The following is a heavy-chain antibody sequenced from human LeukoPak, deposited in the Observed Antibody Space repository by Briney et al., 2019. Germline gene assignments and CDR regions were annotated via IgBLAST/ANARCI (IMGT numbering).Heavy chain of an antibody. J-gene: IGHJ5*02. CDR2: IIPIFGTA. CDR1: GGTFSSYA. V-gene: IGHV1-69*01. CDR3: AREYGCSSTSCYTSWFDP. D-gene: IGHD2-2*02. Sequence: SVKVSCTASGGTFSSYAMSWVRQAPGQGLEWMGGIIPIFGTANYAQKFQGRVTITADESTSTAYMELSSLRSEDTAVYYCAREYGCSSTSCYTSWFDPWGQGTLVTVSS.